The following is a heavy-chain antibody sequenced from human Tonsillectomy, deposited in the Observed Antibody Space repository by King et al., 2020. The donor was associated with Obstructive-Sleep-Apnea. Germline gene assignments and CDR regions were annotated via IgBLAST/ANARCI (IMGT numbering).Heavy chain of an antibody. Sequence: VQLVESGGGVVQPGRSLRLSCAASGFTFSSYGMHWVRQAPGKGLEWVAVISYDGSNKYYADSVKGRFTISRDNSKNTLYLQMNSLRAEDTAVYYCAKGGGKPYCGGDCSMGYWGQGTLVTVSS. CDR3: AKGGGKPYCGGDCSMGY. V-gene: IGHV3-30*18. CDR1: GFTFSSYG. CDR2: ISYDGSNK. J-gene: IGHJ4*02. D-gene: IGHD2-21*02.